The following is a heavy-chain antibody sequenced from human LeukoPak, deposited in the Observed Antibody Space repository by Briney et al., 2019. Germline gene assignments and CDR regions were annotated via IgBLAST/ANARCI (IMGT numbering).Heavy chain of an antibody. V-gene: IGHV3-7*01. D-gene: IGHD4-11*01. Sequence: GGSLRLSCAASGFTFSSYWMSWVRQAPGKGLEWVANIKQDGSEKYYVDSVKGRFTISRDNAKNSLYLQMNSLRAEDTAVYYCAKAGLQWGREYYFDYWGQGTLVTVSS. J-gene: IGHJ4*02. CDR3: AKAGLQWGREYYFDY. CDR2: IKQDGSEK. CDR1: GFTFSSYW.